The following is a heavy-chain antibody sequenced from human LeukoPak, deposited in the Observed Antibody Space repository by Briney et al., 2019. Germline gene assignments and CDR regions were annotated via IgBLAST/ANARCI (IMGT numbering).Heavy chain of an antibody. V-gene: IGHV1-18*01. CDR3: ARTNHYQLLGHFDY. CDR2: ISTYSANT. J-gene: IGHJ4*02. CDR1: GYTFSSSG. Sequence: ASVKVSCKASGYTFSSSGIYWVRQVPGRGLEWMGWISTYSANTHYVPNLQGRLTLTKDTYTSTAYMELRSLTSDDTAVYYCARTNHYQLLGHFDYWGQGTLVTVSS. D-gene: IGHD2-2*01.